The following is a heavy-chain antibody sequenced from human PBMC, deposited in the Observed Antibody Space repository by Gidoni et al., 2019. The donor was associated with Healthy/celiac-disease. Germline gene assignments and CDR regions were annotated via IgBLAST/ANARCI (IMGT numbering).Heavy chain of an antibody. CDR2: INHSGST. V-gene: IGHV4-34*01. J-gene: IGHJ4*02. Sequence: QVQLQQWGAGLLKPSEPLSLTCAVYGGYFSGYDWSWIRQPPGKWLEWMWAINHSGSTNDNPSLNRRVTISVDTSKNQFSLKLSSVTAADTAVYYCSRSPNGSVSYRVPNYWGQGTLVTVSS. D-gene: IGHD3-10*01. CDR1: GGYFSGYD. CDR3: SRSPNGSVSYRVPNY.